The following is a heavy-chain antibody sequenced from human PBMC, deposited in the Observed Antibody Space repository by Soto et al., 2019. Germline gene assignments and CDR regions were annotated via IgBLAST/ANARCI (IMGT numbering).Heavy chain of an antibody. CDR2: ISAYNGNT. J-gene: IGHJ1*01. CDR3: ARDRGYSSTY. CDR1: GYTFTSYG. Sequence: DSVKVSCKASGYTFTSYGISWVRQAPGQGLEWMGWISAYNGNTNYAQKLQGRVTMTTDTSTSTAYMEPRSLRSEDTDVFLGARDRGYSSTYWCQGIPVSVS. V-gene: IGHV1-18*01. D-gene: IGHD6-6*01.